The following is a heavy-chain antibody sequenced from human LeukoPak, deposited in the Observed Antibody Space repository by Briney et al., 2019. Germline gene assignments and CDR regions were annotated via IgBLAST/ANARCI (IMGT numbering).Heavy chain of an antibody. D-gene: IGHD5-24*01. CDR2: ISYDGSNK. CDR1: GFTFSSYA. CDR3: VARWLPYYFDY. Sequence: GGSLRLSCAASGFTFSSYAMHWVRQAPGKGLEWVAVISYDGSNKYYADSVKGRFTISRDNSKNTLYLQMNSLRAEDTAVYYCVARWLPYYFDYWGQGTLVTVSS. V-gene: IGHV3-30-3*01. J-gene: IGHJ4*02.